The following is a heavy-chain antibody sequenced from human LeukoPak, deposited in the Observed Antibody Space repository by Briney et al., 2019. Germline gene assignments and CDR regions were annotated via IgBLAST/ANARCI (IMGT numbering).Heavy chain of an antibody. Sequence: PGGSLRLSCAASGFSFSSYAMSWVRQTPGKGLEWVSSISGSGATTYYADSVKGRFTISRDNSRNTLCLQMNSLRAEDTAVYYCAKDYLGSSGFSYYFDYWGQGTLVTVSS. D-gene: IGHD3-22*01. CDR3: AKDYLGSSGFSYYFDY. V-gene: IGHV3-23*01. CDR1: GFSFSSYA. J-gene: IGHJ4*02. CDR2: ISGSGATT.